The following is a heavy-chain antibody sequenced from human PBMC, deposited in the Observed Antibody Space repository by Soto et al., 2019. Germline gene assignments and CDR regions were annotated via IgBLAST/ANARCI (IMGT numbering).Heavy chain of an antibody. D-gene: IGHD6-19*01. J-gene: IGHJ4*02. CDR3: AREPGYSSGDG. CDR1: GFTFSSYG. CDR2: IWYDGSNK. V-gene: IGHV3-33*01. Sequence: GGSLRLSCAASGFTFSSYGMHWVRQAPGKGLEWVAVIWYDGSNKYYADSVKGRFTISRDNSKNTLYLQMNSLRAEDTAVYYCAREPGYSSGDGWGQGTLVTVSS.